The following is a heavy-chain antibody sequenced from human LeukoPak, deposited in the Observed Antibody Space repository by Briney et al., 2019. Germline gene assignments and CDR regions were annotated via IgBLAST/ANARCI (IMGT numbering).Heavy chain of an antibody. Sequence: PGGSLRLSCAASGFTFSSYAMSWVRQAPGKGLEWVSAISGSGGSTYYADSVKGRFTISRDNSKNTLYLQMNSLRAEDTAVYYCAKGQAWVLVEGWFDPWGQGTLVTVSS. CDR1: GFTFSSYA. J-gene: IGHJ5*02. CDR3: AKGQAWVLVEGWFDP. D-gene: IGHD3-10*01. CDR2: ISGSGGST. V-gene: IGHV3-23*01.